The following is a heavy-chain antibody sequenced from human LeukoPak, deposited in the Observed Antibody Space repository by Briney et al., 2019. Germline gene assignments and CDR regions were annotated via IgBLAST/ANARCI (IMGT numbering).Heavy chain of an antibody. CDR3: ARDPRIYCTNGICRDDYFDN. D-gene: IGHD2-8*01. CDR1: GFIFDNYA. J-gene: IGHJ4*02. V-gene: IGHV3-43*02. CDR2: ISGDGGST. Sequence: PGGSLRLSCAAPGFIFDNYAIHWVRQAPGKGLEWVSLISGDGGSTFYADSVKGRFTISRDNAKDSLFLQMNSLRAEDTAIYYCARDPRIYCTNGICRDDYFDNWGQGTLVTVSS.